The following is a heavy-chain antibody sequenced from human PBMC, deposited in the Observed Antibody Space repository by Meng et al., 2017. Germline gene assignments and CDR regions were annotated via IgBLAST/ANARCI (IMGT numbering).Heavy chain of an antibody. CDR2: ISYDGSNK. Sequence: GESLKISCAASGFTFSSYAMHWVRQAPGKGLEWVAVISYDGSNKYYADSVKGRFTISRDSSKNTLYLQMNSLRAEDTAVYYCAREHIVVVTARSRNYFDYWGQGTLVTVSS. CDR3: AREHIVVVTARSRNYFDY. D-gene: IGHD2-21*02. V-gene: IGHV3-30*01. J-gene: IGHJ4*02. CDR1: GFTFSSYA.